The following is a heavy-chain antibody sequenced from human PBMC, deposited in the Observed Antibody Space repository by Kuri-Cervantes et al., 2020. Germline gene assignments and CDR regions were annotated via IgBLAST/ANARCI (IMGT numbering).Heavy chain of an antibody. Sequence: GESLKISCAASGFTFRSYSMNWVRQAPGKGLEWISYIYGSSSTVYYADSVKGRFTISRDNSKNTLYLQMNSLRAEDTAVYYCAKDRNDVIYFDYWGQGTLVTVSS. CDR3: AKDRNDVIYFDY. CDR1: GFTFRSYS. J-gene: IGHJ4*02. CDR2: IYGSSSTV. D-gene: IGHD2/OR15-2a*01. V-gene: IGHV3-48*01.